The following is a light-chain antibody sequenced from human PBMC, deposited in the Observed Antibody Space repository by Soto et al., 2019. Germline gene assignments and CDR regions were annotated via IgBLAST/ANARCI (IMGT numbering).Light chain of an antibody. CDR1: SSDVGSYNL. CDR2: EVS. Sequence: QSVLTKPASVSGSPGLSITISCTGTSSDVGSYNLVSWYQQHPGKAPKLMIYEVSKRPSGVSNRFSGSKSGNTASLTISGLQAEDEADYYCCSYAGSSTFPYVFGTGTKVTVL. CDR3: CSYAGSSTFPYV. V-gene: IGLV2-23*02. J-gene: IGLJ1*01.